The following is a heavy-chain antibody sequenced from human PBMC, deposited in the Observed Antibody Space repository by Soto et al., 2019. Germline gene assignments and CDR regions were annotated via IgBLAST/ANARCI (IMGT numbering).Heavy chain of an antibody. D-gene: IGHD5-12*01. J-gene: IGHJ4*02. CDR1: GGSVSSDSYY. CDR2: IYNSENT. CDR3: ARVGGGEWLRLC. V-gene: IGHV4-61*01. Sequence: SETLSLTCSVSGGSVSSDSYYWSWIRQPPGKGLEWIGYIYNSENTNYNPSLKSRVTISVDTSKNQFSLKLTSVTAADTAVYYCARVGGGEWLRLCWGQGTLVTVSS.